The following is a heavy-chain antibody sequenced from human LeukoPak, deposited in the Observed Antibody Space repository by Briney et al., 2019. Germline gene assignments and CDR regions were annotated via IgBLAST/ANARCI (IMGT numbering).Heavy chain of an antibody. CDR2: IYYSGST. V-gene: IGHV4-61*08. J-gene: IGHJ5*02. D-gene: IGHD2-2*02. CDR3: ARMYFGVVPAAITWFDP. CDR1: GDSINSGGFY. Sequence: SQTMSLTCNVSGDSINSGGFYWNWIRQPPGKGLEWIGYIYYSGSTNYNPSLKSRVTISVDTSKNQFSLKLSSVTAADTAVYYCARMYFGVVPAAITWFDPWGQGTLVTVSS.